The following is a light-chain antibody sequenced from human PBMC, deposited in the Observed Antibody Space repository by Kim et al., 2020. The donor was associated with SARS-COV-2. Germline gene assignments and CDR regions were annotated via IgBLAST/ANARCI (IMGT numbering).Light chain of an antibody. CDR3: QVWDSSSDHRV. Sequence: APGKTARITCGGNNIGSKSVHRYQQKPGQAPVLVIYYDSDRPSGIPERFSGSNSGNTATLTISRVEAGDEADYYCQVWDSSSDHRVFGGGTKVTVL. CDR2: YDS. CDR1: NIGSKS. J-gene: IGLJ3*02. V-gene: IGLV3-21*04.